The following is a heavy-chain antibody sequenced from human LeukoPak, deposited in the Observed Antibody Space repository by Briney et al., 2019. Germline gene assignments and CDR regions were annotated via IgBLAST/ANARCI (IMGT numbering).Heavy chain of an antibody. CDR3: ARDSDTFGALDH. CDR1: TFTFSSYA. J-gene: IGHJ4*02. Sequence: GGSLRLSCATSTFTFSSYAMHWVRQAPGKGLEWVAVISFDGSKDYFADSVKGRFTISRDNSKNTMYLHMNSLRLEDTAVYYCARDSDTFGALDHWGQGTLVTVSS. D-gene: IGHD3-10*01. V-gene: IGHV3-30-3*01. CDR2: ISFDGSKD.